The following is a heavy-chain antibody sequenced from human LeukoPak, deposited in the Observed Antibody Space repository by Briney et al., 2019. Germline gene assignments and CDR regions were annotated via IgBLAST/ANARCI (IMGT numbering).Heavy chain of an antibody. CDR2: IKQDGSDK. CDR1: GFTFSNSW. V-gene: IGHV3-7*05. J-gene: IGHJ4*02. CDR3: VTGGYYFGN. D-gene: IGHD3-10*01. Sequence: AGGSLRLSCAASGFTFSNSWMSWVRQAPGKGLEWVANIKQDGSDKYYVDSVKGRFTISRDNAKNSLYLQMNSLRAEDTAVYYCVTGGYYFGNWGQGTLATVSS.